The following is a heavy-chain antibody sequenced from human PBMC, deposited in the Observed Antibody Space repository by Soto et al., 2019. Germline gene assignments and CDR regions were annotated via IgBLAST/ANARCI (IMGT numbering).Heavy chain of an antibody. CDR3: ARELAPGDYFDY. D-gene: IGHD3-3*02. J-gene: IGHJ4*01. CDR1: GGSISSSNW. V-gene: IGHV4-4*02. CDR2: IYHSGTT. Sequence: QVQLQESGPGLVKPSGTLSLTCAVSGGSISSSNWWSWVRQSPGKGLEWIGEIYHSGTTNYNPSPKSRVNISMDKSNNRCSLKLSSVTAADTAVYYCARELAPGDYFDYWGHGTLVTVSS.